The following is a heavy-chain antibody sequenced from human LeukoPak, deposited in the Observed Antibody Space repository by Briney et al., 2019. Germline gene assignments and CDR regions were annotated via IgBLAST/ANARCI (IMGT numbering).Heavy chain of an antibody. D-gene: IGHD3-22*01. V-gene: IGHV1-2*02. CDR2: INPNSGGT. J-gene: IGHJ5*02. CDR3: ARDPSYYYDSSGLLYNWFDP. CDR1: GYTFTGYY. Sequence: GASVKVSCKASGYTFTGYYMHWVRQAPGQGLEWMGWINPNSGGTNYAQKFQGRVTMTRDTSISTAYMELSRLRSDDTAVYYCARDPSYYYDSSGLLYNWFDPWGHGTLVTVSS.